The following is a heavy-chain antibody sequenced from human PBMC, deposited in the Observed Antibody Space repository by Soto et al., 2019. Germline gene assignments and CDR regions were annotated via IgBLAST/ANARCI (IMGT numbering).Heavy chain of an antibody. D-gene: IGHD3-3*01. CDR1: GGSFSGYY. CDR2: INHSGST. Sequence: QVQLQQWGAGLLKPSETLSLTCAVYGGSFSGYYWSWIRQPPGKGLEWIGEINHSGSTNYNPSLRSRVTISVDTSKSQFSLKLSSVTAADTAVYYCARASRVLQYDFWSGYYTNYFDYWGQGTLVTVSS. V-gene: IGHV4-34*01. J-gene: IGHJ4*02. CDR3: ARASRVLQYDFWSGYYTNYFDY.